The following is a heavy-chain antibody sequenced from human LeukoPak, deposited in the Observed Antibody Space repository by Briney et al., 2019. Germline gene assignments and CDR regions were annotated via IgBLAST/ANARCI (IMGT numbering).Heavy chain of an antibody. CDR3: AIRKSGNAIDY. V-gene: IGHV3-74*01. J-gene: IGHJ4*02. Sequence: GGSLRLSCEASGLTFSTYWMHWVRQAPGKGLEWVSHINSDETVTTYADSVKGRFTISRDNSKNTLYLLMNSLRAEDTAGYYCAIRKSGNAIDYWGQGTLVTVSS. CDR2: INSDETVT. CDR1: GLTFSTYW. D-gene: IGHD5-12*01.